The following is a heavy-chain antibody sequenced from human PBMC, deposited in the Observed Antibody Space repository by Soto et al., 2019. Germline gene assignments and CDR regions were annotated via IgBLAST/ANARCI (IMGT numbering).Heavy chain of an antibody. Sequence: PSETLSLTCAVYGGSFSGYYWSWIRQPPGKGLEWIGYINYSGSTNYNPSLKSRVTISVDTSKNQFSLKLSSVTAADTAVYYCARDGDALAPNNWFDPWGQGTLVTVSS. CDR1: GGSFSGYY. CDR3: ARDGDALAPNNWFDP. CDR2: INYSGST. V-gene: IGHV4-59*01. D-gene: IGHD7-27*01. J-gene: IGHJ5*02.